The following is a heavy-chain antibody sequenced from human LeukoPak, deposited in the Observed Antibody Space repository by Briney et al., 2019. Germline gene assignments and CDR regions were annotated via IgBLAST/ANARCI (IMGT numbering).Heavy chain of an antibody. J-gene: IGHJ4*02. CDR1: GGTFSSYA. CDR2: IIPIFGTA. CDR3: ASDSYYYDSSGYYSLDY. V-gene: IGHV1-69*13. Sequence: ASVKVSCKASGGTFSSYAISWVRQAPGQGLEWMGGIIPIFGTANYAQKFQGRVTITADESTSTAYMELSSLRSEDTAVYYCASDSYYYDSSGYYSLDYWGQGTLVTVS. D-gene: IGHD3-22*01.